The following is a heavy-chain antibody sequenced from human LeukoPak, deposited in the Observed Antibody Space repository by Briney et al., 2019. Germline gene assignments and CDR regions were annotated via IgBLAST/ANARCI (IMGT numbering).Heavy chain of an antibody. CDR1: GGSIRSYH. CDR2: IYDSGST. V-gene: IGHV4-59*01. D-gene: IGHD3-22*01. CDR3: ARYYYDSSGYYYFDY. J-gene: IGHJ4*02. Sequence: SETLSLTCTVSGGSIRSYHWSWIRQPPGKRLEWIGYIYDSGSTNYNPSLKSRVTISIDTSKNQFSLKLSSVTAADTAVYYCARYYYDSSGYYYFDYGGQGTLVTVSS.